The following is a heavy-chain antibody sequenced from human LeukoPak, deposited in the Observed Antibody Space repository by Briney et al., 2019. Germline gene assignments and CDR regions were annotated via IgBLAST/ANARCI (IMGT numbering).Heavy chain of an antibody. J-gene: IGHJ4*02. CDR2: ITKSGDST. CDR1: GFTFSAFG. D-gene: IGHD5-12*01. Sequence: PGGSLRLSCAASGFTFSAFGMNWVRQAPGKGLEWVSTITKSGDSTYYVDSVKGRFTISRDNSKNTLYLQMNSLRAEDTAVYYCAGRRNSGYGLVDYWGQGTLVTVSS. CDR3: AGRRNSGYGLVDY. V-gene: IGHV3-23*01.